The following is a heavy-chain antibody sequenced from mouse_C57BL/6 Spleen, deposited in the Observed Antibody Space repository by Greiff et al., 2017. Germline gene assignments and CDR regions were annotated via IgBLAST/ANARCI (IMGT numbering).Heavy chain of an antibody. V-gene: IGHV5-4*01. Sequence: EVKLMESGGGLVKPGGSLKLSCAASGFTFSSYAMSWVRQTPEKRLEWVATISDGGSYTYYPDNVKGRFTLARDNAKNNLYLQMSHLKSEDTAMYYCARDLLHYAMGYWGQGTSVTVSS. CDR3: ARDLLHYAMGY. CDR1: GFTFSSYA. D-gene: IGHD2-1*01. J-gene: IGHJ4*01. CDR2: ISDGGSYT.